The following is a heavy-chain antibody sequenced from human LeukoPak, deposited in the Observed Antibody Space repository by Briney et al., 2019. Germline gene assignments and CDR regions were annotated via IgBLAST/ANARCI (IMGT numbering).Heavy chain of an antibody. V-gene: IGHV3-23*01. CDR3: AKTNNWNVGYYMDV. Sequence: PGGSLRLSCAASGFTFSTYAMSWVRQAPGKGLEWVSAISGSGGSTYYADFVKGRFTISRDNSKNTLYLQMNSLRAEDTAVYYCAKTNNWNVGYYMDVWGKGTTVTVSS. CDR2: ISGSGGST. CDR1: GFTFSTYA. D-gene: IGHD1-20*01. J-gene: IGHJ6*03.